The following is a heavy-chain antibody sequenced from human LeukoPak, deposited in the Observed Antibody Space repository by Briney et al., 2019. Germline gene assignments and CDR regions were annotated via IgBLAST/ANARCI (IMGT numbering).Heavy chain of an antibody. Sequence: GSLRLSCAASGFTFSSYWMHWVRQAPGKGLVWVSRINTDGSSTSYADSVKGRFTISRDNAKNTLYLQMNSLRAEDTAVYYCARGTTWWGPNDLWGRGTLVTVSS. CDR2: INTDGSST. CDR3: ARGTTWWGPNDL. CDR1: GFTFSSYW. J-gene: IGHJ2*01. V-gene: IGHV3-74*01. D-gene: IGHD1-1*01.